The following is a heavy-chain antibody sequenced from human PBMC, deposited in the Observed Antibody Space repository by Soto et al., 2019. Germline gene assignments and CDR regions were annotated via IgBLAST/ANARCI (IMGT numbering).Heavy chain of an antibody. CDR3: AREDILGVRSFDY. Sequence: PGGSLRLSCAASGFTFSGYSVNWVRQAPRKGLEWVSYISSGSKTIYYAESVKGRFTVSRDNARNSQYLQMNSLRDEDTAVYYCAREDILGVRSFDYWGQGTLVTVSS. V-gene: IGHV3-48*02. CDR2: ISSGSKTI. J-gene: IGHJ4*02. D-gene: IGHD3-9*01. CDR1: GFTFSGYS.